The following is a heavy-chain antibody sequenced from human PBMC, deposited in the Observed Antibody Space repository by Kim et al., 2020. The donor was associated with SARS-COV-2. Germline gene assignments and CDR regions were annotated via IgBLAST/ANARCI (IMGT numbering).Heavy chain of an antibody. CDR1: GGSISSGDYY. CDR2: IYYSGST. J-gene: IGHJ4*02. CDR3: ASSLYCSSTSCYGGDFDY. Sequence: SETLFLTCTVSGGSISSGDYYWSWIRQPPGKGLEWIGYIYYSGSTYYNPSLKSRVTISVDTSKNQFSLKLSSVTAADTAVYYCASSLYCSSTSCYGGDFDYWGQRTLVTVSS. V-gene: IGHV4-30-4*01. D-gene: IGHD2-2*01.